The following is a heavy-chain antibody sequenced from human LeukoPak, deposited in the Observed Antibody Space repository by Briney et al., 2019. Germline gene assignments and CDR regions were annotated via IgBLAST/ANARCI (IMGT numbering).Heavy chain of an antibody. CDR3: ARDRKYYYGSGGDY. Sequence: SETLSLTCTVSGGSISSSSYYWGWIRQPPGKGLEWIGSIYYSGSTYYNPSLKSRVTISVDTSKNQFSLKLGSVTAADTAVYYCARDRKYYYGSGGDYWGQGTLVTVSS. V-gene: IGHV4-39*07. D-gene: IGHD3-10*01. CDR1: GGSISSSSYY. CDR2: IYYSGST. J-gene: IGHJ4*02.